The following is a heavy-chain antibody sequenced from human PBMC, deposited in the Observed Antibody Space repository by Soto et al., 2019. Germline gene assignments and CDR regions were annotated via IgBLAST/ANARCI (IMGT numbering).Heavy chain of an antibody. V-gene: IGHV1-18*01. Sequence: ASVKVSCKASGYTFTIYGINWVRQAPGQGLEWMGWISPDNGNTNYAQRLQGRVTITRDTSASTAYMELSSLRSEDTAVYYCARAGVGATPNDYWGQGTLVTVSS. D-gene: IGHD1-26*01. CDR3: ARAGVGATPNDY. CDR2: ISPDNGNT. J-gene: IGHJ4*02. CDR1: GYTFTIYG.